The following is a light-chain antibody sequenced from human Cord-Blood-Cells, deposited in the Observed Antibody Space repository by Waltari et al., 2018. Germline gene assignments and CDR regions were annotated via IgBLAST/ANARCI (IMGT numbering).Light chain of an antibody. Sequence: QSALTQPASVSGSPGPSITISCTGTSSDVGSFNLFSWYQQHPGKAPKLMIYEGSKRPSGFSNRFSGSKSGNTASLTISGLQAEDEADYYCCSYAGSSTYVFGTGTKVTVL. CDR3: CSYAGSSTYV. CDR2: EGS. V-gene: IGLV2-23*01. CDR1: SSDVGSFNL. J-gene: IGLJ1*01.